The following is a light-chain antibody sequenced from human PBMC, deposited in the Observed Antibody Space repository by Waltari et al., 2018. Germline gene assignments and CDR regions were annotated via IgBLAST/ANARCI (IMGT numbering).Light chain of an antibody. V-gene: IGKV2-28*01. CDR2: LGS. CDR1: LRHRKGNQY. Sequence: LRHRKGNQYLDWYLQKPWQSPQLLFYLGSNRASGVPDRFSASGSGTDFTLKISRVEAEDVGVYYCMQSLLALWTFGQGTKVEIK. CDR3: MQSLLALWT. J-gene: IGKJ1*01.